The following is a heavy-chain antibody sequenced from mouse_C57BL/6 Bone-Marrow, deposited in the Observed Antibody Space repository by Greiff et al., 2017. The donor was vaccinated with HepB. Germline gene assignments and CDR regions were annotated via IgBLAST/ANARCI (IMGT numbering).Heavy chain of an antibody. CDR2: INSDGGST. J-gene: IGHJ1*03. CDR1: EYEFPSHD. D-gene: IGHD1-1*01. Sequence: EVQLVESGGGLVQPGESLKLSCESNEYEFPSHDMSWVRKTPEKRLELVAAINSDGGSTYYPDTMERRFIIARDNTKKTLYLQMRSLRSEDTALYYCARQNYYGYWYFDVWGTGTTVTVSS. CDR3: ARQNYYGYWYFDV. V-gene: IGHV5-2*01.